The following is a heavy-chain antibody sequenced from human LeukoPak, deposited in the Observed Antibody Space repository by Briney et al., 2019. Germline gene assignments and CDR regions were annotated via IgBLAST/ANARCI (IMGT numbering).Heavy chain of an antibody. J-gene: IGHJ6*02. CDR2: IWYDGSNK. Sequence: GGSLRLSCAASGFTFSSYGMHWVRQAPGKGLEWVAVIWYDGSNKYYADSVKGRFTISRDNSKNTLYLQMNSLRAEDTAVYYCARDPPARYYYYGMDVWGQGTTVTVSS. CDR1: GFTFSSYG. V-gene: IGHV3-33*01. D-gene: IGHD6-6*01. CDR3: ARDPPARYYYYGMDV.